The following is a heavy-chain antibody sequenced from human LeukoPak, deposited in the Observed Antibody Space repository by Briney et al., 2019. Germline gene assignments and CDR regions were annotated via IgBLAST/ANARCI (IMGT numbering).Heavy chain of an antibody. CDR2: ISNDGNNK. D-gene: IGHD2-21*02. J-gene: IGHJ3*02. CDR1: EFIFSSYA. V-gene: IGHV3-30*07. CDR3: ARGRRLGVTALDI. Sequence: GRTLRLSCEAPEFIFSSYALDWGRQAPGKGIDWVSVISNDGNNKCYADSVKGRITNTSDNSKNTLYLQMNSLRAEDTAVYYCARGRRLGVTALDIWGQGTRVTVSS.